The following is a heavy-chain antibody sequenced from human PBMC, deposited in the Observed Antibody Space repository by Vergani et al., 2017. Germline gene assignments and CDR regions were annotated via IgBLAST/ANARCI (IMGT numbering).Heavy chain of an antibody. V-gene: IGHV5-51*01. CDR2: IYPGDSEV. CDR3: ASGGHGSENGGALQL. D-gene: IGHD3-10*01. J-gene: IGHJ3*01. CDR1: GYIFSNFW. Sequence: EQQLVQSGSETKKPGESLKISCQAFGYIFSNFWIGWVRQRPGRGLEWMGIIYPGDSEVKSNPTFRGKFIFSVDTSVNTAYLQWRSLQASDTATYFCASGGHGSENGGALQLWGQGTNITVSS.